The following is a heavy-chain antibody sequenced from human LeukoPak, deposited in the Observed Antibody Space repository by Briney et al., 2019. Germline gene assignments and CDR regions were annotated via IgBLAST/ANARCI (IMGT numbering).Heavy chain of an antibody. D-gene: IGHD6-25*01. J-gene: IGHJ3*02. CDR2: IRYDGSNK. CDR3: AREGYSSGRAGVFDI. Sequence: GGSLRLSCAASGFTFSSYGMHWVRQAPGKGLEWVAFIRYDGSNKYYADSVKGRFTISRDNSKNTMYLQINTLSTEDSAMYYCAREGYSSGRAGVFDIWGQGTLVTVSS. V-gene: IGHV3-30*02. CDR1: GFTFSSYG.